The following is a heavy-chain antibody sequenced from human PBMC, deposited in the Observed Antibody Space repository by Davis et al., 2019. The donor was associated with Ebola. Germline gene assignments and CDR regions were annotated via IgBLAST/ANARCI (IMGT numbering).Heavy chain of an antibody. V-gene: IGHV3-48*04. CDR2: INHDSTAI. CDR1: GFNFRTYS. Sequence: PGGSLRLSCAASGFNFRTYSMNWVRQAPGKGLEWISHINHDSTAIYYADSVKGRFTISRDNAKNSLYLQMNSLRAEDTALYYCAKDYSSSPHGMDVWGQGTTVTVSS. D-gene: IGHD6-13*01. CDR3: AKDYSSSPHGMDV. J-gene: IGHJ6*02.